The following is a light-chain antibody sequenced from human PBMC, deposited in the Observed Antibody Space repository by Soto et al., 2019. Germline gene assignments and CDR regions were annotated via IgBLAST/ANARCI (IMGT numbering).Light chain of an antibody. CDR1: QSVSSSY. CDR3: QQYGRSPRT. CDR2: GAS. V-gene: IGKV3-20*01. J-gene: IGKJ1*01. Sequence: EIVLTQSPGTLSLSPGERATLSCRASQSVSSSYLAWYQQKPGQPPRLLIYGASRRATGIPDRFSGSGSGTDFALTISRLDPEDFAVYYCQQYGRSPRTFGQGTKVDI.